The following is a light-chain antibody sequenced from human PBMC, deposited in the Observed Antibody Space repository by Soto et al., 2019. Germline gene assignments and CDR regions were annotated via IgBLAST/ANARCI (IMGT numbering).Light chain of an antibody. CDR1: QSFSSY. Sequence: EIVLTQSPGTLSLSPGERATLSCRASQSFSSYLAWYQQKPGQAPRLLIYDASNRATGIPARFSGSGSGTDFTLSISSLEPEDFAVYYCQQRSNWSITFGQGTRLEIK. CDR2: DAS. CDR3: QQRSNWSIT. V-gene: IGKV3-11*01. J-gene: IGKJ5*01.